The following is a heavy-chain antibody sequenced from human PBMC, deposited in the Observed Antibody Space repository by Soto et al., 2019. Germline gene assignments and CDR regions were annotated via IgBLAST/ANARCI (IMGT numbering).Heavy chain of an antibody. D-gene: IGHD3-3*01. CDR2: ISWNGSRT. CDR3: ARDGYDFWSGYYTIPIYYYGMDV. V-gene: IGHV3-35*01. CDR1: GFTFSNSD. Sequence: PGGSLRLSCAASGFTFSNSDMNWVHQAPGKGLEWVSGISWNGSRTHYADSVKGRFTISRDNAKNTLYLQMNSLRAEDTAVYYCARDGYDFWSGYYTIPIYYYGMDVWGQGTTVTVSS. J-gene: IGHJ6*02.